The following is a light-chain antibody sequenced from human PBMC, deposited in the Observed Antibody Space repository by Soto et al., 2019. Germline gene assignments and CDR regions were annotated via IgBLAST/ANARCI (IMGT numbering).Light chain of an antibody. CDR2: AAS. CDR3: QQANSFPLT. V-gene: IGKV1-39*01. J-gene: IGKJ4*01. CDR1: QSISNY. Sequence: DIQMTQSPSSLSASLRDRVTITCRASQSISNYLNWYQQKPGKAPKLLIYAASSLQSGVPSRFSGSGSGTDFTLTISSLQPEDFATYYCQQANSFPLTFGGGTKVDIK.